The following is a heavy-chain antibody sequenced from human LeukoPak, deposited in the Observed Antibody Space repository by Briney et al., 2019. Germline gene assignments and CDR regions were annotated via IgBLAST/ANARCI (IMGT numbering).Heavy chain of an antibody. V-gene: IGHV3-23*01. J-gene: IGHJ4*02. Sequence: GGSLRLSCAASGFTFSSYDMSWVRQAPGKGLEWVSVISGSAISTYYGDSVKGRFTISRDNSKNTLYLQMNSLRAEDTALYYCAKGRGYNYGYIFGYFDYWGQGTLVTVSS. CDR3: AKGRGYNYGYIFGYFDY. CDR2: ISGSAIST. D-gene: IGHD5-18*01. CDR1: GFTFSSYD.